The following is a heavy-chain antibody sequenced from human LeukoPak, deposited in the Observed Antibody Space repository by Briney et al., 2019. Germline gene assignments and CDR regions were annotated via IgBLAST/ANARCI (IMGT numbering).Heavy chain of an antibody. CDR1: GGSISSGDYY. V-gene: IGHV4-30-4*08. Sequence: TLSLTCTVSGGSISSGDYYWSRIRQPPGKGLEWIGYIYYSGSTYYNPSLKSRVTISVDTSKNQFSLKLSSVTAADTAVYYCARGCYDFWSGYSTHYYMDVWGKGTTVTVSS. CDR2: IYYSGST. D-gene: IGHD3-3*01. CDR3: ARGCYDFWSGYSTHYYMDV. J-gene: IGHJ6*03.